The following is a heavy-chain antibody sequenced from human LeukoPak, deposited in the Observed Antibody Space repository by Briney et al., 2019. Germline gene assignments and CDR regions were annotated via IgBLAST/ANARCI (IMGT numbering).Heavy chain of an antibody. CDR2: ISWNSRSI. V-gene: IGHV3-9*01. J-gene: IGHJ4*02. D-gene: IGHD5-12*01. Sequence: GGSLRFSCAASRFTFSNYWMHWVRQAPGKGLVWVSGISWNSRSIGYADSVKGRFTISRDNGKNSLYLQMNSLRAEDTALYYCAKEGGYDLYSYEFDYWGQGTLVTVSS. CDR3: AKEGGYDLYSYEFDY. CDR1: RFTFSNYW.